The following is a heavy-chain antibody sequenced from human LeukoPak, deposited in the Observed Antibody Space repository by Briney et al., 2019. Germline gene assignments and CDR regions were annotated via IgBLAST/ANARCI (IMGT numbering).Heavy chain of an antibody. J-gene: IGHJ3*01. D-gene: IGHD3-16*01. CDR3: AKPASMGATSAAFEF. Sequence: GGSLRLSCAASGFNFSSYGMHWVRQAPGKGLEWVTFIRFDGTNKYYADSVKGRFTISRDNSKNILYLQMNSLRGDDTAVYYCAKPASMGATSAAFEFWGQGTMVCVSS. V-gene: IGHV3-30*02. CDR2: IRFDGTNK. CDR1: GFNFSSYG.